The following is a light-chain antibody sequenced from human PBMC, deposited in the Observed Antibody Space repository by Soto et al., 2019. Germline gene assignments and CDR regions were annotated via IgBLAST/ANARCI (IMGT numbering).Light chain of an antibody. Sequence: QSALTQPASVSGSPGQSITISCTGTSNDVGNYNLVSWYQQHPGKAPKLIIYEAFKRPSGVSDRFFGSKSGNTASLTISGLQAEDEADYYCCSYAGGPILFGGGTKLTVL. CDR3: CSYAGGPIL. CDR1: SNDVGNYNL. J-gene: IGLJ2*01. CDR2: EAF. V-gene: IGLV2-23*01.